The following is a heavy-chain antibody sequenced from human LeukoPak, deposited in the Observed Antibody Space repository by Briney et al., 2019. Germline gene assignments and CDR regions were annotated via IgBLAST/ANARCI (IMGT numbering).Heavy chain of an antibody. V-gene: IGHV4-4*02. D-gene: IGHD2-2*03. CDR1: GGSISSSHW. CDR2: IYHSGST. CDR3: ARDGGLGHCSSTSCPGDGMDV. J-gene: IGHJ6*02. Sequence: PSETLSLTYAVSGGSISSSHWWSWVRQPPGKGLEWIGEIYHSGSTNYNPSLKSRVTISVDKSKNQFSLKLSSVTAADTAVYYCARDGGLGHCSSTSCPGDGMDVWGQGTTVTVSS.